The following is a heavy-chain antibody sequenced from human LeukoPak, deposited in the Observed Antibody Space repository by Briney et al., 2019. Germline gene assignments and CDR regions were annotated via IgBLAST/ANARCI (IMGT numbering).Heavy chain of an antibody. Sequence: PGGSLRLSCAASGFMFSDSAMHWVRQASGKGLEWVGRIRSKGNSYATTYAASVKGRFTIYRDDSKNTTYLQMNSLETEDTAIYYCTRDRRYYFDYWGQGTLVTVSS. CDR2: IRSKGNSYAT. V-gene: IGHV3-73*01. D-gene: IGHD3-16*02. CDR3: TRDRRYYFDY. J-gene: IGHJ4*02. CDR1: GFMFSDSA.